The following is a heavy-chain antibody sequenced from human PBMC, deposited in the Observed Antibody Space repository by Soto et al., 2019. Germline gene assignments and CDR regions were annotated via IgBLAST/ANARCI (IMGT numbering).Heavy chain of an antibody. D-gene: IGHD3-3*01. J-gene: IGHJ4*02. Sequence: ASVKVSCKASGYTFTSYGISWVRQAPGQGLEWMGWISAYNGNTNYAQKLQGRVTMTTDTSTSTAYMELRSLRSDDTAVYYCARDLSTSGPTIFGVVIIDLIYFDYWGQGTLVTVSS. CDR1: GYTFTSYG. CDR3: ARDLSTSGPTIFGVVIIDLIYFDY. CDR2: ISAYNGNT. V-gene: IGHV1-18*01.